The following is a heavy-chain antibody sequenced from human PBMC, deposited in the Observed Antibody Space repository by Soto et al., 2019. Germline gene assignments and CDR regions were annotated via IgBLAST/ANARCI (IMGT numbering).Heavy chain of an antibody. D-gene: IGHD1-26*01. CDR1: GGSISSSNW. CDR2: IYHSGST. J-gene: IGHJ6*02. Sequence: QVQLQESGPGLVKPSGTLSLTCAVSGGSISSSNWWSWVRQPPGKGLEWIGEIYHSGSTNYNPSLQSRVTISVDKSKNQFSLKLSSVTAADTAVYYCARVSGSDYSGMDVWGQGTTVTVSS. CDR3: ARVSGSDYSGMDV. V-gene: IGHV4-4*02.